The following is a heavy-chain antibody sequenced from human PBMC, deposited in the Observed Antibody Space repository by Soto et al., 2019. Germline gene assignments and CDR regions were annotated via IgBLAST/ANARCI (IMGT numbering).Heavy chain of an antibody. CDR3: AKDDCSGGSCYGFGGY. D-gene: IGHD2-15*01. V-gene: IGHV3-30*18. J-gene: IGHJ4*02. CDR2: ISYDGSNK. Sequence: QVQLVESGGGVVQPGRSLRLSCAASGFTFSSYGMHWVRQAPGKGLEWVAVISYDGSNKYYADSVKGRFTISRDNSKNTPYLQMNSLRAEDTAVYYCAKDDCSGGSCYGFGGYWGQGTLVTVSS. CDR1: GFTFSSYG.